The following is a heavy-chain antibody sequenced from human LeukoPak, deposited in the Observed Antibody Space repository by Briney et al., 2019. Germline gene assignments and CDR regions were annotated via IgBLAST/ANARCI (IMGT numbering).Heavy chain of an antibody. Sequence: GGSLRLSCAASGFTFSSYAMTWVRQAPGGGLEWISAISGSTNTQYYADSVKGRFTISRDNSKNTLYLQMISLRADDTAVYYCAKSGEVLRTTYYGMNVWGQGTTVTVSS. CDR3: AKSGEVLRTTYYGMNV. V-gene: IGHV3-23*01. J-gene: IGHJ6*02. D-gene: IGHD2/OR15-2a*01. CDR1: GFTFSSYA. CDR2: ISGSTNTQ.